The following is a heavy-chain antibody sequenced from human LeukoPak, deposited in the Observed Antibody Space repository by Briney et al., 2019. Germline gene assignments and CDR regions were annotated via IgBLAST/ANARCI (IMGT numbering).Heavy chain of an antibody. CDR3: ARDTVGYSSSRYGP. CDR1: GYTFTSYG. J-gene: IGHJ5*02. Sequence: AAVKVSCKASGYTFTSYGISWVRQAPGQGLEWMGWISAYNGNTNYAQKLQGRVTMTTDTSTSTAYMELRSLRSDDTAVYYCARDTVGYSSSRYGPWGQGTLVTVSS. D-gene: IGHD6-13*01. CDR2: ISAYNGNT. V-gene: IGHV1-18*04.